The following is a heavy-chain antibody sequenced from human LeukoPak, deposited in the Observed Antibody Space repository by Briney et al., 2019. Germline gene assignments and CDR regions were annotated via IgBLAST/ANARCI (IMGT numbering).Heavy chain of an antibody. V-gene: IGHV1-69*05. Sequence: GASVKVSCKASGGTFSSYAISWVRQAPGQGLEWMGGIIPIFGTANYAQKFQGRVTMTTDTSTSTAYMELRSLRSDDTAVYYCARVQDCSSTSCYDYYYYYYMDVWGKGTTVTVSS. CDR2: IIPIFGTA. J-gene: IGHJ6*03. CDR1: GGTFSSYA. CDR3: ARVQDCSSTSCYDYYYYYYMDV. D-gene: IGHD2-2*01.